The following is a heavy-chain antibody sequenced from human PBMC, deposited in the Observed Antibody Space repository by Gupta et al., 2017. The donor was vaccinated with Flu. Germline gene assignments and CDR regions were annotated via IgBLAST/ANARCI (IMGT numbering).Heavy chain of an antibody. V-gene: IGHV3-30*18. D-gene: IGHD3-10*01. J-gene: IGHJ4*02. CDR1: GFTFSSYG. CDR3: ANGWFALDN. Sequence: QVQLVESGGGVVQPGRSLRLSCAASGFTFSSYGMHWVRQAPGKGLEWVALMSYDGSNKYYADSLKGRFTISRDNSNNTLFLQMNSLRAEDTGVYYCANGWFALDNWGQGTLVTVSS. CDR2: MSYDGSNK.